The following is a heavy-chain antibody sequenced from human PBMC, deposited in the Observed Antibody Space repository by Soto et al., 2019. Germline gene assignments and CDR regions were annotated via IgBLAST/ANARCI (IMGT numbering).Heavy chain of an antibody. CDR2: RDYSGSR. CDR1: GGMTRRCF. J-gene: IGHJ5*02. D-gene: IGHD2-21*02. V-gene: IGHV4-59*12. Sequence: SGGMTRRCFRLVTRLPPGKGLEYRGYRDYSGSRKYNAALKSRATISLDASKNQFSLTLNAVTAADTAVYYCARGAYCGVYCFFWFDAWGQGTRVT. CDR3: ARGAYCGVYCFFWFDA.